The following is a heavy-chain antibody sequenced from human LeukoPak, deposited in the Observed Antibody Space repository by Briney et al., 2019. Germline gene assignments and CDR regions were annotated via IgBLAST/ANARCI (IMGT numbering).Heavy chain of an antibody. CDR3: AGTYYYDSSGYSAFDI. V-gene: IGHV3-53*01. D-gene: IGHD3-22*01. CDR1: GFTVSSNY. J-gene: IGHJ3*02. CDR2: IYSGGST. Sequence: GGSLRLSCAASGFTVSSNYMSWVRQAPGKGLEWVSVIYSGGSTYYADSVKGRFTISRDNSKNMLYLQMNSLRAEDTAVYYCAGTYYYDSSGYSAFDIWGQGTMVTVSS.